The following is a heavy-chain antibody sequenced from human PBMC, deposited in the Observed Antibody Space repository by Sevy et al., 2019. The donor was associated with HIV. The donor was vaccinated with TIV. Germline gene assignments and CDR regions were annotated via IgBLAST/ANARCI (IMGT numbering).Heavy chain of an antibody. V-gene: IGHV3-33*07. J-gene: IGHJ6*02. CDR3: ARDAQRLPLGELSRIPSARGGMDV. CDR1: GFTFINYG. CDR2: VSSDGSNK. Sequence: GGSLRLSCAASGFTFINYGMYWVRQAPGKGLEWVAFVSSDGSNKYYVESVKGRFTISRDNSKNTLYLQMNSLRPEDRVVYYCARDAQRLPLGELSRIPSARGGMDVWGQGTAVTVSS. D-gene: IGHD3-16*02.